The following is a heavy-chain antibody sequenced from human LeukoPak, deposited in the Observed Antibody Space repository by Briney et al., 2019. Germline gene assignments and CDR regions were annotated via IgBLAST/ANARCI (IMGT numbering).Heavy chain of an antibody. CDR2: IYYSGST. V-gene: IGHV4-59*01. CDR1: GGSIGSYY. D-gene: IGHD3-22*01. J-gene: IGHJ4*02. Sequence: SETLSLTCTVSGGSIGSYYWSWIRQPPGKGLEWIGYIYYSGSTNYNPSLKSRVTISVDTSKNQFSLKLSSVTAADTAVYYCARSDSSGYYLYWGQGTLVTVSS. CDR3: ARSDSSGYYLY.